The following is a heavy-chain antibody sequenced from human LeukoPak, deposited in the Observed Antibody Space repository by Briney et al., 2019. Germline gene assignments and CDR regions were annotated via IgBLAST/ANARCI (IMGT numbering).Heavy chain of an antibody. D-gene: IGHD3-10*01. CDR1: GGSISSGDYS. V-gene: IGHV4-30-2*01. Sequence: NPSQTLSLTCAVSGGSISSGDYSWSWLRQPPGKGLEWIGYIYHSGRTYYNPSLKSRVTISIDRSKNQFSLKLSSVTAADTAVYYCARDLLWFGEAYFDYWGQGTLVTVSS. CDR2: IYHSGRT. CDR3: ARDLLWFGEAYFDY. J-gene: IGHJ4*02.